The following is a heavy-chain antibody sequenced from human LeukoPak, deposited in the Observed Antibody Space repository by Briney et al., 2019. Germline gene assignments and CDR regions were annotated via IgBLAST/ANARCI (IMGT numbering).Heavy chain of an antibody. V-gene: IGHV3-7*03. Sequence: GGSLRLSCAASGFIFSSYWMSWVRQAPGKGLEWVANIKEDGSEKYYVDSVKGRFTISRDNAKNSLYLQTNSLRAEDTAVYYCARRALRYCSSTSCPAQYYGVDVWGKGTAVTVSS. CDR3: ARRALRYCSSTSCPAQYYGVDV. J-gene: IGHJ6*04. CDR1: GFIFSSYW. D-gene: IGHD2-2*01. CDR2: IKEDGSEK.